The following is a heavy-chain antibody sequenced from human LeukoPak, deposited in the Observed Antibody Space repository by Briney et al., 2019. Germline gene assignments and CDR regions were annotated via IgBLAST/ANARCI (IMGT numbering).Heavy chain of an antibody. V-gene: IGHV4-4*07. Sequence: SETLSLTCTVSGGSISSYYWSWIRQPAGMGLEWIGRIYSRGSTNYNPSLKSRVTMSVDTSKNQFSLKLSSVTAADTAVYYCARESMEFGVVIINWFDPWGQGTLVTVSS. D-gene: IGHD3-3*01. J-gene: IGHJ5*02. CDR2: IYSRGST. CDR3: ARESMEFGVVIINWFDP. CDR1: GGSISSYY.